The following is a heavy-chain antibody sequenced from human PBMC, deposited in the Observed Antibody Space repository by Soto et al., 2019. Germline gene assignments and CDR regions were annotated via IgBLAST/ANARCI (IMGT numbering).Heavy chain of an antibody. V-gene: IGHV4-34*01. CDR2: INHSGST. D-gene: IGHD2-2*01. CDR3: ARVGVVPAAMIPTGLFDP. CDR1: GGSFSGYY. Sequence: PSETLSLTCAVYGGSFSGYYWSWIRQPPGKGLEWIGEINHSGSTNYNPSLKGRVTISVDTSKNQFSLKLSSVTAADTAVYYCARVGVVPAAMIPTGLFDPWGQGTLVTVSS. J-gene: IGHJ5*02.